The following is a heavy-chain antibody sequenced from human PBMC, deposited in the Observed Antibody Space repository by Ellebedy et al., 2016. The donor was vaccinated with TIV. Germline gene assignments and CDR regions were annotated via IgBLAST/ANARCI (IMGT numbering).Heavy chain of an antibody. Sequence: GGSLRLXXAASGFTFVNNAMNWVRQAPGKGLDWVSTIVGLDDRTHYADYVEGRFTISRDNSKNTLFLQVNSLRAEDTAIYYCTRRPRGGLPTHYWYFDLWGRGTLVTVSS. J-gene: IGHJ2*01. CDR1: GFTFVNNA. CDR3: TRRPRGGLPTHYWYFDL. CDR2: IVGLDDRT. D-gene: IGHD3-16*01. V-gene: IGHV3-23*01.